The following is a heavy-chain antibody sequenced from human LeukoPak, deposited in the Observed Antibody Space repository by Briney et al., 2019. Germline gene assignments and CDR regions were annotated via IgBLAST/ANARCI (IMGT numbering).Heavy chain of an antibody. CDR3: ARGTVDRVMNDAFDM. V-gene: IGHV3-23*01. CDR1: GFTFTNYA. Sequence: GGSLRLSCVASGFTFTNYAMNWVRQSPGKGLEWVSGISGSSYKTYYADSVKGRFTISRDNSKKTLSLQLNSLRAEDTAVYYCARGTVDRVMNDAFDMWGQGTMVTVSS. CDR2: ISGSSYKT. J-gene: IGHJ3*02. D-gene: IGHD5-18*01.